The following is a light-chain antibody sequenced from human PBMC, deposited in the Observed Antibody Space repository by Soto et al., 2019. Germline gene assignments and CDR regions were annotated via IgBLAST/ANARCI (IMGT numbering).Light chain of an antibody. CDR3: GPWDSSLSAVV. J-gene: IGLJ2*01. CDR1: SSNIGNNY. CDR2: DNN. V-gene: IGLV1-51*01. Sequence: QSVLTQPPSVSAAPGQKVTISCSGSSSNIGNNYVSWYQQLPGTAPKLLIYDNNKRPSGIPDRFSGSKSCSSATLGITGLQTGDEADYYCGPWDSSLSAVVFGGGTKVTVL.